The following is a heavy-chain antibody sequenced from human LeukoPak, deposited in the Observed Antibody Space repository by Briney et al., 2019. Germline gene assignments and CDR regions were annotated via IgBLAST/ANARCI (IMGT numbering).Heavy chain of an antibody. CDR2: IYYSGST. CDR3: ARHINWSPFDY. V-gene: IGHV4-39*01. J-gene: IGHJ4*02. Sequence: SETLSLTCTVSGGSISSSSYYWGWIRQPPGKGLEWIGSIYYSGSTYYNPSLKSRVTISVDTSKNQFSLKLSSVTAADTAMYYCARHINWSPFDYWGQGTLVTVSS. D-gene: IGHD1-1*01. CDR1: GGSISSSSYY.